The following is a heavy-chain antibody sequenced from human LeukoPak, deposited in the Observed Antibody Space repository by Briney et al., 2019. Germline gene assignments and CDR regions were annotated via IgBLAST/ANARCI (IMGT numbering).Heavy chain of an antibody. CDR1: GFTFSSYE. J-gene: IGHJ4*02. CDR2: ISSSGTTV. V-gene: IGHV3-48*03. Sequence: GGSLRLPCAASGFTFSSYEMTWVRQAPGKGLEWVSYISSSGTTVYYADSVKGRFTISRDNARNSLYLQMNSLRAEDTAVYYCARVWRGGSGSYYKVDYWGQGTLVTVSS. D-gene: IGHD3-10*01. CDR3: ARVWRGGSGSYYKVDY.